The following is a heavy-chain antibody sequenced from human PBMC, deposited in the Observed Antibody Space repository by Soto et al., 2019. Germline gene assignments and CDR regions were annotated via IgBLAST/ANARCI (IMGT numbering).Heavy chain of an antibody. CDR2: ISYDGSNK. J-gene: IGHJ4*02. CDR3: ARGTSGYSYGHGPDY. D-gene: IGHD5-18*01. V-gene: IGHV3-30-3*01. Sequence: QVQLVESGGGVVQPGRSLRLSCAASGFTFSSYAMHWVRQAPGKGLEWVAVISYDGSNKYYADSVKGRFTISRDNSKNTLYLQMNSLRAEDTAVYYCARGTSGYSYGHGPDYWGQGTLVTVSS. CDR1: GFTFSSYA.